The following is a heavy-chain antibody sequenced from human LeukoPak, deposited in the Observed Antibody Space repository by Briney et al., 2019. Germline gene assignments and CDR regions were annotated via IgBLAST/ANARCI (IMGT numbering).Heavy chain of an antibody. CDR1: GFTFSSYG. CDR2: IWYDGSNK. D-gene: IGHD2-2*02. V-gene: IGHV3-33*01. J-gene: IGHJ5*02. Sequence: PGRSLRLSCAASGFTFSSYGMPWVRQAPGKGLEWVAVIWYDGSNKYYADSVKGRFTISRDNSKNTLYLQMNSLRAEDTAVYYCARAKYCSSTSCYRVDWFDPWGQGTLVTVSS. CDR3: ARAKYCSSTSCYRVDWFDP.